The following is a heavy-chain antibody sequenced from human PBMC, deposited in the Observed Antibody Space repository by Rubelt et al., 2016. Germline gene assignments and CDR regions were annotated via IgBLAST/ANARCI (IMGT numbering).Heavy chain of an antibody. Sequence: QVQLVQSGAEVKKPGASVKVSCKASGYTFTGYYMPWVRQAPGQGLEGMGWIRAYNGNTNYAQKPQGRVTMTTDTSTSTAYMELRSLRSDDTAVYYCARERDDYGDYWGQGTLVTVSS. D-gene: IGHD5-24*01. CDR3: ARERDDYGDY. CDR1: GYTFTGYY. CDR2: IRAYNGNT. J-gene: IGHJ4*02. V-gene: IGHV1-18*04.